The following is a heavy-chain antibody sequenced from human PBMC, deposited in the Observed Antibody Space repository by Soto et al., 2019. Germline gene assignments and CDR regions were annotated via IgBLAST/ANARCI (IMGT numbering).Heavy chain of an antibody. V-gene: IGHV3-7*01. CDR2: IKQDGSEK. J-gene: IGHJ6*03. D-gene: IGHD2-2*01. CDR1: GFTFSSYW. CDR3: ARVMYCSSTSCYVAYYYMDV. Sequence: GGSLRLSCAASGFTFSSYWMSWVGQAPGKGLEWVANIKQDGSEKYYVDSVKGRFTISRDNAKNSLYLQMNSLRAEDTAVYYCARVMYCSSTSCYVAYYYMDVWGKGTTITVSS.